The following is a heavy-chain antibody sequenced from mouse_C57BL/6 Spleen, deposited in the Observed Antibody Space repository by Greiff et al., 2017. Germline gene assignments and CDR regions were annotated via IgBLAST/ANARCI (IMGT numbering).Heavy chain of an antibody. CDR1: GYTFTSYW. D-gene: IGHD1-1*01. CDR3: ARTNYYGPDCLDV. V-gene: IGHV1-52*01. Sequence: QVQLQQPGAELVRPGSSVKLSCKASGYTFTSYWMHWAKQRPIQGLEWIGNIDPSDSETHYNQKFKDKATLTVDKSSSTAYMQLSSLTSEDSAVYYCARTNYYGPDCLDVWGTGTTVTVSS. CDR2: IDPSDSET. J-gene: IGHJ1*03.